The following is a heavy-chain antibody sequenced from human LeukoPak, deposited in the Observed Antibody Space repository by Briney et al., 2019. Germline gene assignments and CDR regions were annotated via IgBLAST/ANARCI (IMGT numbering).Heavy chain of an antibody. D-gene: IGHD5-12*01. CDR1: GYTFTSYY. CDR3: ARATVGGYLGT. CDR2: INPSGGST. V-gene: IGHV1-46*01. J-gene: IGHJ5*02. Sequence: ASVKVSCTASGYTFTSYYMHWVRQAPGQGLEWMGIINPSGGSTSYAQKFQGRVTMTRDTSTSTVYMELSSLRSEDTAVYYCARATVGGYLGTWGQGTLVTVSS.